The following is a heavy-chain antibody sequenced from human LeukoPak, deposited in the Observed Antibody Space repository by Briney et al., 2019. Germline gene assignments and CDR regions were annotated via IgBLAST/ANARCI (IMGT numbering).Heavy chain of an antibody. Sequence: PTGGSLRLSCAASGITVSTNYMNWVRQAPGKGLEWVSAISGSGGSTYYADSVKGRFTISRDNSKNTLYLQMNSLRAEDTAVYYCAKDPFHQWLVPYYFDYWGQGTLVTVSS. CDR2: ISGSGGST. D-gene: IGHD6-19*01. CDR1: GITVSTNY. V-gene: IGHV3-23*01. CDR3: AKDPFHQWLVPYYFDY. J-gene: IGHJ4*02.